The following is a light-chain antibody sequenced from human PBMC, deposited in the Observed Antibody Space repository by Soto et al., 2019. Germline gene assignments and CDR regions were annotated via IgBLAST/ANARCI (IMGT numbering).Light chain of an antibody. V-gene: IGLV3-21*02. CDR2: RDW. CDR3: LVWDPGRTHLL. J-gene: IGLJ2*01. CDR1: NIGSQS. Sequence: SYELTQPPSVSVAPGQTARIPCGGINIGSQSVHWYQQKPGQAPVLVVYRDWDRPPGVPERFSGSKSGNMATLTISRVEAGDEADYYCLVWDPGRTHLLFGGGTKLTVL.